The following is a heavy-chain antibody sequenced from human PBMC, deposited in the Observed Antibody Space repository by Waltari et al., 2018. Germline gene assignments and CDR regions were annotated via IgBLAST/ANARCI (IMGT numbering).Heavy chain of an antibody. Sequence: QVQLVQSGGGVVQPGRSLRLSCAASGFTFSSYGMHWVRQAPGKGLEWVAVIWYDGSNKYYADSVKGRFTISRDNSKNTLYLQMNSLRAEDTALYYCARDGFDSSGYWYFDYWGQGTLVTVSS. CDR3: ARDGFDSSGYWYFDY. J-gene: IGHJ4*02. CDR1: GFTFSSYG. CDR2: IWYDGSNK. V-gene: IGHV3-33*01. D-gene: IGHD3-22*01.